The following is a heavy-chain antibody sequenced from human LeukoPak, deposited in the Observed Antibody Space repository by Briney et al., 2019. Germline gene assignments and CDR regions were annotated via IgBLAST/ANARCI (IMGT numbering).Heavy chain of an antibody. V-gene: IGHV3-30*03. CDR1: GFTFSSYG. J-gene: IGHJ5*02. D-gene: IGHD6-19*01. Sequence: GGSLRLSCAASGFTFSSYGMHWDRQAPGKGLEGVAVISYDGSNKYYADSVKGRFTISRDNSKNTSYLEMNSLRDEDTAVYYCARDSSGWGGNNWFDPWGQGTLVTVSS. CDR3: ARDSSGWGGNNWFDP. CDR2: ISYDGSNK.